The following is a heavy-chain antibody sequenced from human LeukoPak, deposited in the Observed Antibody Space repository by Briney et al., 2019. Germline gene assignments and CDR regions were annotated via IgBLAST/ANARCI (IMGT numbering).Heavy chain of an antibody. J-gene: IGHJ4*02. CDR3: ARDDSVYRIAAAGTNY. Sequence: PGRSLRLSCAASGFTFSSYAMHWVRQAPGKGLEWVAVISYDGSNKYYADSVKGRFTISRDNSKNTLYLQMHSLRAEDTAVYYCARDDSVYRIAAAGTNYWGQGTLVTVSS. CDR2: ISYDGSNK. CDR1: GFTFSSYA. V-gene: IGHV3-30-3*01. D-gene: IGHD6-13*01.